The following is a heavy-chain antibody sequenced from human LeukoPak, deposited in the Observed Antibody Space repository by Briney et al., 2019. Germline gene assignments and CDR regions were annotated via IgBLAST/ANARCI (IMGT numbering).Heavy chain of an antibody. CDR2: ISSSGSTI. V-gene: IGHV3-48*03. CDR1: GFTFSSYE. D-gene: IGHD3-22*01. J-gene: IGHJ3*02. Sequence: GGSLRLSCAASGFTFSSYEMNWVRQAPWKGLEWVSYISSSGSTIYYADSVKGRFTISRDNAKNSLYLQMNSLRAEDTAVYYCADSSGYEDAFDIWGPGTMVTVSS. CDR3: ADSSGYEDAFDI.